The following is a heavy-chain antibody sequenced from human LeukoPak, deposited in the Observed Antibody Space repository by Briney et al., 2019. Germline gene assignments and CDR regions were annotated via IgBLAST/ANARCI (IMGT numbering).Heavy chain of an antibody. J-gene: IGHJ4*02. D-gene: IGHD3-22*01. CDR3: ARHYYDSSGYYFSHFDY. CDR1: GVSISSNY. Sequence: SETLSLTGTGSGVSISSNYWSWIRQPPGKGLEWIGYTYYSGYNNYNPYPKKRVGRAVVTSKNPISPELRSVTAADTAVYYCARHYYDSSGYYFSHFDYWGQGTLVTVSS. V-gene: IGHV4-59*01. CDR2: TYYSGYN.